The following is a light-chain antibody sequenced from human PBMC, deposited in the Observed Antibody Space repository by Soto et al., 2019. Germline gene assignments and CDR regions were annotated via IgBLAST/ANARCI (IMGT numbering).Light chain of an antibody. CDR3: QHRSNWPQT. Sequence: EIVLTQSPATLSLSPGERATLSCRASQSVSNSLAWIHHKPGQAPRLLIFHASSRAAGTPARFSGSGSGTDFSLTISSLEPEDFAVYYCQHRSNWPQTFGQGTRVEFK. V-gene: IGKV3-11*01. J-gene: IGKJ1*01. CDR1: QSVSNS. CDR2: HAS.